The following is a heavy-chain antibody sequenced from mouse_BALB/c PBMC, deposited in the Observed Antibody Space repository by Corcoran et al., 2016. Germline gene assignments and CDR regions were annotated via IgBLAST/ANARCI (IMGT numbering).Heavy chain of an antibody. J-gene: IGHJ3*01. D-gene: IGHD2-4*01. V-gene: IGHV9-3-1*01. Sequence: QIQLVQSGPELKKPEETVKISCKASGYTFTNYGMNWVKQAPGKGLKWMGWINTYTGEPTYADDFKGRFAFSLETSASTAYLQINNLKNEDTATYFCARPYDYDLAYWGQGTLVTVSA. CDR2: INTYTGEP. CDR3: ARPYDYDLAY. CDR1: GYTFTNYG.